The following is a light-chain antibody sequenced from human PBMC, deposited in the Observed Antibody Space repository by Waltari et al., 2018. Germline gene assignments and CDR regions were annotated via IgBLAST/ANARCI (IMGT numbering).Light chain of an antibody. CDR3: QQYDRYSAWT. CDR1: QSVTRY. CDR2: DVS. J-gene: IGKJ1*01. Sequence: DIQMTQSPSTLSASVGDRVTITCRASQSVTRYLAWYQQKPGKAPKVLIWDVSSLERGVPSRFSGSGSGTEFPLTISSLQPDDFATYYCQQYDRYSAWTFGQGTKVEIK. V-gene: IGKV1-5*01.